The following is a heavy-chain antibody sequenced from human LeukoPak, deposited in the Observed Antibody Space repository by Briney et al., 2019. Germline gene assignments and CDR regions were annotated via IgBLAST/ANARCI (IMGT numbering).Heavy chain of an antibody. CDR3: AKDVAAAAGTEYFQH. Sequence: GGSLRLSCATSGFTFSSYGMHWVRQAPGKGLEWVAVISYDVSNKYYADSVKGRFTISRDNSKNTLYLQMNSLRAEDTAVYYCAKDVAAAAGTEYFQHWGQGTLVTVSS. V-gene: IGHV3-30*18. D-gene: IGHD6-13*01. CDR2: ISYDVSNK. J-gene: IGHJ1*01. CDR1: GFTFSSYG.